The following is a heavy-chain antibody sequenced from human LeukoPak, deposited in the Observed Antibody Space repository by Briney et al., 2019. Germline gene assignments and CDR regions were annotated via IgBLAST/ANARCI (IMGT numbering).Heavy chain of an antibody. CDR3: ARSVYSSSWYRTEKYNWFDP. D-gene: IGHD6-13*01. CDR1: GYTFTSYY. CDR2: INPNSGGT. J-gene: IGHJ5*02. Sequence: ASVKVSCKASGYTFTSYYMHWVRQAPGQGLEWMGWINPNSGGTNYAQKFQGRVTMTRDTSISTAYMELSRLRSDDTAVYYCARSVYSSSWYRTEKYNWFDPWGQGTLVTVSS. V-gene: IGHV1-2*02.